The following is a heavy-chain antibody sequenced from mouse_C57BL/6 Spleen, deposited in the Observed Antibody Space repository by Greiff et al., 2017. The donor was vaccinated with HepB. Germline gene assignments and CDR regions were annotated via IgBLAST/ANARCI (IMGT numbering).Heavy chain of an antibody. CDR3: ARGTTVVATDY. CDR1: GYTFTSYT. CDR2: INPSSGYT. J-gene: IGHJ2*01. D-gene: IGHD1-1*01. Sequence: VKLMESGAELARPGASVKMSCKASGYTFTSYTMHWVKQRPGQGLEWIGYINPSSGYTKYNQKFKDKATLTADKSSSTAYMQLSSLTSEDSAVYYCARGTTVVATDYWGQGTTLTVSS. V-gene: IGHV1-4*01.